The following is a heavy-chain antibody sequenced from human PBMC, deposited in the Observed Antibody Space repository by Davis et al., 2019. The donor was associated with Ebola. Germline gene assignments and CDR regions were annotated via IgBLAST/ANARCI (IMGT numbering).Heavy chain of an antibody. Sequence: GESLKISCAASGFTFSSYGMHWVRQAPGKGLEWVAFIRYDGSNKYYADSVKGRFTISRDNSKNTLYLQMSSLRAEDTAVYYCAKCRGAVGGTLFEYWGQGTLVTVSS. J-gene: IGHJ4*02. CDR2: IRYDGSNK. CDR1: GFTFSSYG. CDR3: AKCRGAVGGTLFEY. V-gene: IGHV3-30*02. D-gene: IGHD1-26*01.